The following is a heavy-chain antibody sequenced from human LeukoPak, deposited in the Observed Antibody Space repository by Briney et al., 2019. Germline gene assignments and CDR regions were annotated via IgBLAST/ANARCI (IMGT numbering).Heavy chain of an antibody. J-gene: IGHJ6*03. V-gene: IGHV4-31*03. CDR2: ISYTGYT. D-gene: IGHD3-9*01. CDR3: AKFHWNYYYMDV. Sequence: SETLSLTCTVPGDSISRGGYYWSWIRQHPGKGLEWIGYISYTGYTHYNPSLKSRVTISADTSKSQFSLRLTSVTAADTAVYYCAKFHWNYYYMDVWGKGTTVTVSS. CDR1: GDSISRGGYY.